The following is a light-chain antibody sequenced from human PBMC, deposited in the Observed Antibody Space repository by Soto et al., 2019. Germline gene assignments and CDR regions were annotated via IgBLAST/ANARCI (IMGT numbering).Light chain of an antibody. CDR3: QQYNSWPPGT. V-gene: IGKV3-15*01. Sequence: EIVMTQSPATLSVSPGERASLSCRASQSVSSRLAWYHQKPGQSPRLLIYGASTRATGVPARFSGSGSGTEFTLTVSSLQSEDFAIYYCQQYNSWPPGTFGQGTKVDIK. J-gene: IGKJ1*01. CDR1: QSVSSR. CDR2: GAS.